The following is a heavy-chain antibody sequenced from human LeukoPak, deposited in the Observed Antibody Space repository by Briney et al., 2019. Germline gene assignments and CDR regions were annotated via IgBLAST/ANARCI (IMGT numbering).Heavy chain of an antibody. CDR2: IYYSGST. Sequence: SETLSLTCTVSGGSISSSSYYWGWIRQPPGKGLEWIGSIYYSGSTYYNPSLNSRVTISVDTSKNQFSLKLNSVTAADTAVYYCARGDSGAYHDAFDIWGQGTMVTVSS. D-gene: IGHD4-17*01. CDR1: GGSISSSSYY. V-gene: IGHV4-39*07. J-gene: IGHJ3*02. CDR3: ARGDSGAYHDAFDI.